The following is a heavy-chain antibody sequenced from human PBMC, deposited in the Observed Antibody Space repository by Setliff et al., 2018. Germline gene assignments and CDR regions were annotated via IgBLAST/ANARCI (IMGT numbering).Heavy chain of an antibody. Sequence: SETLSLTCTAYGGTFSDYYWTWIRQTPGKGLEWVGEINHRGSTNYNPSLKSRVSISVDTSKNQLSLTLSSVTAADTAVYYCVREGYSEYFQDWGRGTLVTVSS. J-gene: IGHJ1*01. D-gene: IGHD1-1*01. CDR2: INHRGST. V-gene: IGHV4-34*08. CDR1: GGTFSDYY. CDR3: VREGYSEYFQD.